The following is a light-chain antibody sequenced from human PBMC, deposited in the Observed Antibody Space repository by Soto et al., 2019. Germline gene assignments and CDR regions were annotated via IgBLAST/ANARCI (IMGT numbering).Light chain of an antibody. CDR2: GAS. V-gene: IGKV3-15*01. CDR1: QSVSSY. Sequence: IVLTQSAATVSLYTRERATLSCRASQSVSSYLAWYQQKPGQAPRLLIYGASTRATGIPARFSGSGSGTEFTLSISCLQSEDFAVYCCQQSNNWPITFGEGTRLDI. CDR3: QQSNNWPIT. J-gene: IGKJ5*01.